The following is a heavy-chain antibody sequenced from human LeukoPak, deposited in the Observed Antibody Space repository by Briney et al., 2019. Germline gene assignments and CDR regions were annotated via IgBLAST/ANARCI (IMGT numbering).Heavy chain of an antibody. V-gene: IGHV3-23*01. Sequence: AGGSLRLSCAASGFTFTNYAMSWVRQAPGKGLEWVSSINDDGGSTYYADSVKGRFTISRDNSKNTLYLQMNSLRAEDTAVYYCAKYYYDGGAYSFDYWGQGTLVTVSS. J-gene: IGHJ4*02. CDR3: AKYYYDGGAYSFDY. D-gene: IGHD3-22*01. CDR2: INDDGGST. CDR1: GFTFTNYA.